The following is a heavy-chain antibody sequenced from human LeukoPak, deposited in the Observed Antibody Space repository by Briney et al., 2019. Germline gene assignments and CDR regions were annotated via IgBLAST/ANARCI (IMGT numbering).Heavy chain of an antibody. Sequence: GGSLRLSCAASGFTFSNAWMSWVRQAPGKGLEWVSGISNSGNTYYTDSVKGRFTLSSDNSKNTLYLEMNSLRTEDTAVYYCAKWDGFGSDWGQGTLVTVSS. J-gene: IGHJ4*02. CDR3: AKWDGFGSD. CDR2: ISNSGNT. D-gene: IGHD3-10*01. V-gene: IGHV3-23*01. CDR1: GFTFSNAW.